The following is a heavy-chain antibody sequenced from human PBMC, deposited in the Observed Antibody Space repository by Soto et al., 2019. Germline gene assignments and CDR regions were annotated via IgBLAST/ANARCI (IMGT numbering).Heavy chain of an antibody. CDR2: IWYDGSNK. Sequence: VQLVESGGGVVQPGRSLRLSCAASGFTFSSYGMHWVRQAPGKGLEWVAVIWYDGSNKYYADSVKGRFTISRDNSKNTLYLQMNSLRAEDTAVYYCARAGREIVVVPDYWGQGTLVTVSS. J-gene: IGHJ4*02. V-gene: IGHV3-33*01. D-gene: IGHD3-22*01. CDR3: ARAGREIVVVPDY. CDR1: GFTFSSYG.